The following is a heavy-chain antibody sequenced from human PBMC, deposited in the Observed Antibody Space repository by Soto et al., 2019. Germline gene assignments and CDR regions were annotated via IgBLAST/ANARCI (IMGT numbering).Heavy chain of an antibody. CDR3: ARAGSSLGYAMDV. J-gene: IGHJ6*02. V-gene: IGHV1-18*04. D-gene: IGHD3-10*01. Sequence: ASVKVSCKASGYTFTNYGISWVRQAPGQGLEWMGWISANNGNTHYAQKFQGRVTMTTGTSTSTVYMELRSLRSDDTAVYYCARAGSSLGYAMDVWGRGTTVTVSS. CDR1: GYTFTNYG. CDR2: ISANNGNT.